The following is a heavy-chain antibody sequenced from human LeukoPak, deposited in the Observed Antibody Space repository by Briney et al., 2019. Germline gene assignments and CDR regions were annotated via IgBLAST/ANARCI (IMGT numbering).Heavy chain of an antibody. Sequence: GGSLTLSCAASGFTFRSYAMSWVRQAPAKGREWVSGFSGSGGSTYYADSVKGRFTISRDNSRITLYLQMTSLRAEDTAVYYCANPRDRGYYFYFDYWGQGTLVTVSS. CDR3: ANPRDRGYYFYFDY. V-gene: IGHV3-23*01. CDR2: FSGSGGST. J-gene: IGHJ4*02. D-gene: IGHD3-22*01. CDR1: GFTFRSYA.